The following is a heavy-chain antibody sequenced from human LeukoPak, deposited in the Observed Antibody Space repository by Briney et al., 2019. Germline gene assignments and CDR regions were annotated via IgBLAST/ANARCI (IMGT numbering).Heavy chain of an antibody. V-gene: IGHV3-33*01. J-gene: IGHJ4*02. D-gene: IGHD3-22*01. CDR1: GFTFSSYG. Sequence: GGSLILSCAASGFTFSSYGMHWVRQVPGKGLEWVALILNDETTKYYADSVKGRFSISRDNAKNSLYLQMNSLRAEDTAVYYCARDIVVVGFDYWGQGTLVTVSS. CDR2: ILNDETTK. CDR3: ARDIVVVGFDY.